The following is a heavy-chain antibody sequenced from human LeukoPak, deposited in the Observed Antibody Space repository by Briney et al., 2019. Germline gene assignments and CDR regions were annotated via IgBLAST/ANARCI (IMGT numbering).Heavy chain of an antibody. V-gene: IGHV4-31*03. J-gene: IGHJ4*02. Sequence: PSQTLSLTCTVSGGSISSGGYYWSWIRQHPGKGLEWSVYTYYSGSTYYNPSLQSRVTISVDTSKNQFSLKLSSVTAADTAVYYCARSTYYYDSSGYPFDYWGQGTLVTVSS. D-gene: IGHD3-22*01. CDR3: ARSTYYYDSSGYPFDY. CDR2: TYYSGST. CDR1: GGSISSGGYY.